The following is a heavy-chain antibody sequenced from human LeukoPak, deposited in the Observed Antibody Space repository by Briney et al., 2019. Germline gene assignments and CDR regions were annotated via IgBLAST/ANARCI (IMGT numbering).Heavy chain of an antibody. Sequence: GGSLRLSCAVSGFTFSGFWMSWSRQAPGKGLEWVASINSDGSEGYYADVVKGRFTISRDNAKNSLYLQINSLRAEDTAVYYCARSSYSSSSSDWGQGTMVTVSS. D-gene: IGHD6-6*01. CDR3: ARSSYSSSSSD. J-gene: IGHJ3*01. CDR2: INSDGSEG. V-gene: IGHV3-7*03. CDR1: GFTFSGFW.